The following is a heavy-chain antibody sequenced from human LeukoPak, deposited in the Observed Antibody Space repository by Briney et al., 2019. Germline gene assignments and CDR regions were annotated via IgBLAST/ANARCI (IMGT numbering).Heavy chain of an antibody. CDR1: GYNFTNYW. Sequence: GESLKISCKGSGYNFTNYWIGWVRQMPGKGLEWMGITYPSDSDTRYHPSFQGQVTISADKSISTAYLQRSGLKASDTAMYYCARGYYDSSGYYLYDAFDIWGPGTMVTVSS. CDR2: TYPSDSDT. D-gene: IGHD3-22*01. V-gene: IGHV5-51*01. CDR3: ARGYYDSSGYYLYDAFDI. J-gene: IGHJ3*02.